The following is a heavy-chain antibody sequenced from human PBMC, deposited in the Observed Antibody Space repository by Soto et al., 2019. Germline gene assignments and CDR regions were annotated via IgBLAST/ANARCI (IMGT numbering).Heavy chain of an antibody. CDR3: ARAALRDLYFQH. J-gene: IGHJ1*01. D-gene: IGHD2-21*01. Sequence: SETLSLTYTVSGGSISSGGYYCSWIRQHPGKGLEWIGYIYYSGSTYYNPSLKSRVTISVDTSKNQFSLKLSSVTAADTAVYYCARAALRDLYFQHWGQGTLVTVSS. CDR1: GGSISSGGYY. CDR2: IYYSGST. V-gene: IGHV4-31*03.